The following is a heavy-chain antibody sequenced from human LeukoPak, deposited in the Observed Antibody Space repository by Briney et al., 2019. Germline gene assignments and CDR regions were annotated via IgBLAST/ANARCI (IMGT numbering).Heavy chain of an antibody. Sequence: PGRSLRLSCAASGFTFSSYSMNWVRQAPGKGLEWVSSISSSSSYIYYADSVKGRFTISRDNAKNSLYLQMNSLRAEDTAVYYCARDDGSGDYDSSGYSDYWGQGTLVTVSS. D-gene: IGHD3-22*01. V-gene: IGHV3-21*01. CDR1: GFTFSSYS. CDR2: ISSSSSYI. J-gene: IGHJ4*02. CDR3: ARDDGSGDYDSSGYSDY.